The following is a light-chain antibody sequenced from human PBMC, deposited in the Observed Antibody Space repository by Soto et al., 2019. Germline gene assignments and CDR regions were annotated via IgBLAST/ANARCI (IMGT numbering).Light chain of an antibody. Sequence: AIRMTQSPSSFSASTGDRVTITCRASQGISSYLAWYQQKPGKAPKLLIYAASTLQSGVPSRFSGSGSGTDFTLTISCLQSEDFAPYYCQQYYSYLVTFGPGTKVDIK. V-gene: IGKV1-8*01. J-gene: IGKJ3*01. CDR1: QGISSY. CDR2: AAS. CDR3: QQYYSYLVT.